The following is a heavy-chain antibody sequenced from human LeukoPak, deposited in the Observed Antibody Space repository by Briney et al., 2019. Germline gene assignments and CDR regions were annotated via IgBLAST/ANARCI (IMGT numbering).Heavy chain of an antibody. J-gene: IGHJ5*02. Sequence: RSLTLSCAASGFTFSSFGMHWVRQAPGKGLEWVAVIWYDASNKYYADSVKGRFTISRDNSKNTLYLQMNSLRDDDTAVYYCVRGVGVSRFNYFDPWGQGTLVTVSS. CDR2: IWYDASNK. CDR3: VRGVGVSRFNYFDP. CDR1: GFTFSSFG. V-gene: IGHV3-33*01. D-gene: IGHD1-26*01.